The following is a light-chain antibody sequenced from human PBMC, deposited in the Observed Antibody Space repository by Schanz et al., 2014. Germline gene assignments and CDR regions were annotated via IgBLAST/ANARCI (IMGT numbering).Light chain of an antibody. CDR2: EVS. CDR1: SNDVGGYDH. J-gene: IGLJ3*02. CDR3: SSYTSSNTWV. Sequence: QSALTQPRSVSGSPGQSVTISCTGTSNDVGGYDHVSWYQQHPGKAPKVVIYEVSKRPSGVPARFSGSKSGNTASLTISGLQADDEADYYCSSYTSSNTWVFGGGTKLTVL. V-gene: IGLV2-11*01.